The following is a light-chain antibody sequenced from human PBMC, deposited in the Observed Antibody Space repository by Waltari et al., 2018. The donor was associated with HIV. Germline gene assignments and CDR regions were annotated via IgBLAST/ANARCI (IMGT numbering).Light chain of an antibody. V-gene: IGLV2-8*01. CDR3: SSYAGSSMSYA. Sequence: QSALTQPPSASGSPGQSVSISCTGASSDVGAFKYVSLYQQHPGKAPKLLIYDVTKRPSGVPDRFSGSKSGNTASLTVSGLQAEDVAHYYCSSYAGSSMSYAFGTGTKVTVL. CDR2: DVT. CDR1: SSDVGAFKY. J-gene: IGLJ1*01.